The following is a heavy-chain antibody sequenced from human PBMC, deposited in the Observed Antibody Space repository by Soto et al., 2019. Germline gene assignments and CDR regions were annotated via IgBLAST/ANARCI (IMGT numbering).Heavy chain of an antibody. D-gene: IGHD6-19*01. CDR1: GDSVSSTSAT. CDR2: TYYRSKWYN. J-gene: IGHJ2*01. Sequence: QVQLQQSGPGLVKPSQTLSLVCSISGDSVSSTSATWSWIRQSPSRGLEWLGRTYYRSKWYNDYTVSVKSRIAITPNTPKNQLSLHLCSVTPEDTALLFCASYGRGTHCHFDLWGRGTLATVSS. V-gene: IGHV6-1*01. CDR3: ASYGRGTHCHFDL.